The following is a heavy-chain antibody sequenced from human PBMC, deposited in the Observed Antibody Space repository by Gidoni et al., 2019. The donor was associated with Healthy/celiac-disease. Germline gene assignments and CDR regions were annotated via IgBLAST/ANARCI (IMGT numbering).Heavy chain of an antibody. Sequence: QVQLVESGGGVVQPGKSLRLSCAASGFTFSSYGMHWVRQAPGKGLEWVAVISYDGSNKYYADSVKGRFTISRDNSKNTLYLQMNSLRAEDTAVYYCAKDHLPTVVTPDSWGQGTLVTVSS. CDR1: GFTFSSYG. CDR3: AKDHLPTVVTPDS. D-gene: IGHD4-17*01. J-gene: IGHJ4*02. CDR2: ISYDGSNK. V-gene: IGHV3-30*18.